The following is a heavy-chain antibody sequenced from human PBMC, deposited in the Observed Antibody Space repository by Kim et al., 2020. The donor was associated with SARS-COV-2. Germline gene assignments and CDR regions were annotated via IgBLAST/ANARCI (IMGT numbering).Heavy chain of an antibody. D-gene: IGHD3-10*01. J-gene: IGHJ4*02. V-gene: IGHV3-30*07. CDR3: ARDPYYGSGYYYDY. Sequence: ADSVKGRFTISRDNSKNTLYLQMNSLRAEDTAVYYCARDPYYGSGYYYDYWGQGTLVTVSS.